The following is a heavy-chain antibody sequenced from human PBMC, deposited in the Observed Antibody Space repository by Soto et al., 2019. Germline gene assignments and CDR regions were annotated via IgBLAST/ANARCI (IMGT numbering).Heavy chain of an antibody. CDR2: IYYSGST. CDR1: GGSISSGRYY. CDR3: GRVGGGIAAAGGNWFDP. D-gene: IGHD6-13*01. J-gene: IGHJ5*02. V-gene: IGHV4-31*03. Sequence: QVQLQESGPGLVKPSQTLSLTCTVSGGSISSGRYYWSWIRQHPGKGLEWIGYIYYSGSTYYNPSLKSWVPISVATSKNQISLKLSPVTAADTAVYYCGRVGGGIAAAGGNWFDPWGQGTLGTVSS.